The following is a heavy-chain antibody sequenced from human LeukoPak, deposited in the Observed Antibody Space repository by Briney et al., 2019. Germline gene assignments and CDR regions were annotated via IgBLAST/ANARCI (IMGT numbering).Heavy chain of an antibody. Sequence: ASVKVSCKASGYTFTGYYMHWVRQAPGQGLEWMGWINPNSGGTNYAQKFQGRVTMTRDTSISTAYMELSSLRSEDTAVYYCARGDDLFSVVDYWGQGTLVTVSS. CDR3: ARGDDLFSVVDY. CDR2: INPNSGGT. CDR1: GYTFTGYY. V-gene: IGHV1-2*02. J-gene: IGHJ4*02. D-gene: IGHD3-3*01.